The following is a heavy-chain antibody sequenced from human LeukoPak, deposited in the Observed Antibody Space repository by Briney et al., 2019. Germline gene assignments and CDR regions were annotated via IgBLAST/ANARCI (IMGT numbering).Heavy chain of an antibody. CDR1: GGAIASGGYS. D-gene: IGHD3-10*01. J-gene: IGHJ5*02. CDR2: IYDRGPA. V-gene: IGHV4-30-2*06. CDR3: ARSRQASGLLSS. Sequence: SETLSLTCTVSGGAIASGGYSWNWIRQSPGKGLEWIGCIYDRGPAYYNPSLKSRFTISVDRPKNQFFLNVTSLTAADTAVYYCARSRQASGLLSSWGQGTPVVVSS.